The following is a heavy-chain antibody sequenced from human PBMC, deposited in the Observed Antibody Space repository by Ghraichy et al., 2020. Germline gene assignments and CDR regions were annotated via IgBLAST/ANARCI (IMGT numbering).Heavy chain of an antibody. Sequence: SETLSLTCAVSGDSISSDFYYWSWIRQPAGEGLEWIGHFYTSGSTYYYNPSLKSRVTMSVDTSKNHFSLKLRSVTAADTAVYSCVRGRGAPAFDVWGQGIMVTVSS. D-gene: IGHD3-10*01. CDR3: VRGRGAPAFDV. CDR1: GDSISSDFYY. V-gene: IGHV4-61*09. CDR2: FYTSGST. J-gene: IGHJ3*01.